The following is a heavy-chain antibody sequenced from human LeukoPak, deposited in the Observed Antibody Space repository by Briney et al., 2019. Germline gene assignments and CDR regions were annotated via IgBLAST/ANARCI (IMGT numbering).Heavy chain of an antibody. V-gene: IGHV4-39*07. CDR3: ARVTGYMIEDYFDY. D-gene: IGHD3-22*01. J-gene: IGHJ4*02. CDR2: IYYSGNT. Sequence: SETLSLICTVSGVSISSSNSYWGWIRQPPGKGLEWIGSIYYSGNTYYNASLKSQVSISIDTSKNQFSLRLTSVTAADTAVYYCARVTGYMIEDYFDYWGQGTLVTVSS. CDR1: GVSISSSNSY.